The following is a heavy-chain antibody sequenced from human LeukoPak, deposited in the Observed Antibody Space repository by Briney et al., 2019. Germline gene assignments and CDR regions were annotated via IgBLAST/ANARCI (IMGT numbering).Heavy chain of an antibody. D-gene: IGHD2-2*01. V-gene: IGHV3-30*04. CDR3: AKEVKDCSSTSCYYYYGMDV. J-gene: IGHJ6*04. Sequence: GSLRLSCAASGFTFSSYAMHWVRQAPGKGLEWVAVISYDGSNKYYADSVKGRFTISRDNSKNTLYLQMNSLRAEDTAVYYCAKEVKDCSSTSCYYYYGMDVWGKGTTVTVSS. CDR2: ISYDGSNK. CDR1: GFTFSSYA.